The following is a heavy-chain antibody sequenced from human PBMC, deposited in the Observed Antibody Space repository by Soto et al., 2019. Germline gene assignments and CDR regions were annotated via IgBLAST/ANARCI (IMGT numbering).Heavy chain of an antibody. D-gene: IGHD3-22*01. CDR3: ARDPYYYEGDGYRRHFAF. Sequence: GASVKVSCKTSGYRFSAYHIHWVRQAPGQGLEWMGWMNPNSGATNSPQKFRGRVTMTRDTSLRAAYMELSGLRSDDTAVYYCARDPYYYEGDGYRRHFAFWGQGTLVTVSS. CDR2: MNPNSGAT. V-gene: IGHV1-2*02. CDR1: GYRFSAYH. J-gene: IGHJ4*02.